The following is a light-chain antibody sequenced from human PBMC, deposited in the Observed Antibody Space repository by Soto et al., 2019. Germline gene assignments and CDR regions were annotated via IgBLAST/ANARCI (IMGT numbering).Light chain of an antibody. CDR1: QSLRRW. V-gene: IGKV1-5*01. CDR3: QPYARYWT. CDR2: DVS. Sequence: DIQMTQSPSALSASVGDRVTITCRASQSLRRWLAWYQQKPGKAPKLLISDVSNLEGGVPSRFSGSGSGTDFTLTISRLQPDDSATYSCQPYARYWTFGQGTKVDIK. J-gene: IGKJ1*01.